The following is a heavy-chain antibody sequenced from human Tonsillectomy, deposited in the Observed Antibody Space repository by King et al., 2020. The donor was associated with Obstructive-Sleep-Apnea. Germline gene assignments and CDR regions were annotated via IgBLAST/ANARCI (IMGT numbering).Heavy chain of an antibody. V-gene: IGHV3-30*02. CDR3: ARGSYSSGWEGDY. Sequence: VQLVESGGGVVQPGRSLRLSCAASGFTFSNYCMHWVRQAPGKGLEWVAFIRYDGSNKYYGDSVKGRFTISRDNSKNTQYLQMNSLRPEDTAVYYCARGSYSSGWEGDYWGQGTLVIVSS. J-gene: IGHJ4*02. D-gene: IGHD6-19*01. CDR1: GFTFSNYC. CDR2: IRYDGSNK.